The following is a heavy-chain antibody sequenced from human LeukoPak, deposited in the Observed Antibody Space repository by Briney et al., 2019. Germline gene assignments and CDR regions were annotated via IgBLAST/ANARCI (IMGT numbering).Heavy chain of an antibody. D-gene: IGHD1-26*01. V-gene: IGHV1-46*01. CDR2: INPSGGST. J-gene: IGHJ4*02. CDR3: ARDSVVGVTRVGHFGDY. CDR1: GYTFTSYY. Sequence: ASVKVSCKASGYTFTSYYMHWVRQAPVQGLEWMGIINPSGGSTSYAQKFQGRVTMTRDTSTSTVYMELSSLRSEDTAVYYCARDSVVGVTRVGHFGDYWGQGTLLTASS.